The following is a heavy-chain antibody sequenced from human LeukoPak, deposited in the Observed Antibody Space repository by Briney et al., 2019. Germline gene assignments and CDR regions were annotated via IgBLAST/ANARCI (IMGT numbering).Heavy chain of an antibody. Sequence: SETLSLTCTVSGGSISTYYWSWIRRPPGKGLEWIAYIHASGPTNYNPTLKSRITISVDTSKNQFSLKLSSVTAADTAVYYCARHDAGIAARPFDNWGQGTLVTVSS. CDR2: IHASGPT. V-gene: IGHV4-4*09. J-gene: IGHJ4*02. CDR1: GGSISTYY. CDR3: ARHDAGIAARPFDN. D-gene: IGHD6-6*01.